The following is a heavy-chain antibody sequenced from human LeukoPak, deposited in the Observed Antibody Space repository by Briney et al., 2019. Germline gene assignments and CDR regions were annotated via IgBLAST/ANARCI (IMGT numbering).Heavy chain of an antibody. J-gene: IGHJ4*02. Sequence: GGSLRLSCAASGVTLSDHYMDWVRQAPGKGLEWVGRTRNKANSYTTEYAASVKGRFTISRDDSKNSLYLQMNSLKTEGTAVYYCALTSRADYFDYWGQGTLVTVSS. CDR3: ALTSRADYFDY. CDR1: GVTLSDHY. V-gene: IGHV3-72*01. D-gene: IGHD3-9*01. CDR2: TRNKANSYTT.